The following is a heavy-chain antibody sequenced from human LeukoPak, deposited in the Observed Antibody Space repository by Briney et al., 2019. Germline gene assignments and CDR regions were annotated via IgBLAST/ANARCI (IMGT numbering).Heavy chain of an antibody. Sequence: SGPTLVNPTQTLTLTCTFSGFSLSTSGVGVGWIRQPPGKALEWLAIIYWNDDKRYSPSLKSRLTITKDTSRNQVVLAMTNMDPLDTATYYCARRRWYYYDSNGYYLANWGQGTLVTVSS. D-gene: IGHD3-22*01. J-gene: IGHJ4*02. CDR3: ARRRWYYYDSNGYYLAN. CDR2: IYWNDDK. V-gene: IGHV2-5*01. CDR1: GFSLSTSGVG.